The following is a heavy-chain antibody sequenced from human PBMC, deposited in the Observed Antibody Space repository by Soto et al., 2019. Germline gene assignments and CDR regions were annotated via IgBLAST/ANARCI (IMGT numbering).Heavy chain of an antibody. Sequence: EVQLLESGGGLVQPGGSLRLSCTASGFTFRDYAMTWVRQTPGKGPERVSAISGSGATTYYADSVKGRFTISRDNSKHTLSLQMNSLRAEDTAVYYCARSLSLIVTGRRYFDYWGQGTLVIVSS. CDR3: ARSLSLIVTGRRYFDY. J-gene: IGHJ4*02. CDR1: GFTFRDYA. D-gene: IGHD1-20*01. V-gene: IGHV3-23*01. CDR2: ISGSGATT.